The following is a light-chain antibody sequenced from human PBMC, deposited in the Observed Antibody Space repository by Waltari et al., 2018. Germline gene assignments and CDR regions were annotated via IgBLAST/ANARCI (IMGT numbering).Light chain of an antibody. CDR2: EVN. J-gene: IGLJ2*01. CDR3: SSYAGSNTYMI. V-gene: IGLV2-23*02. CDR1: SRPVGNYNL. Sequence: QSALTQPASLSGSPGQSITHSCPGTSRPVGNYNLFSWYQKHPGKAPKLMIYEVNKRPSGASNRFAGSKSGNTASLTISGLQAEDEADYYCSSYAGSNTYMIFGGGTKLTVL.